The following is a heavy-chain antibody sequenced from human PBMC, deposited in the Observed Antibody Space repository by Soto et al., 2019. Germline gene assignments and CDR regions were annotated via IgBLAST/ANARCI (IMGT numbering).Heavy chain of an antibody. J-gene: IGHJ4*02. CDR1: GGTFSSYT. CDR2: IIPILGIA. V-gene: IGHV1-69*02. D-gene: IGHD6-19*01. CDR3: AMGVGPWLVKPANPRMIEY. Sequence: SVKVSCKASGGTFSSYTISWVRQAPGQGLEWMGRIIPILGIANYAQKFQGRVTITADKSTSTAYMELSSLRSEDTAVYYCAMGVGPWLVKPANPRMIEYWGQGTLVTVS.